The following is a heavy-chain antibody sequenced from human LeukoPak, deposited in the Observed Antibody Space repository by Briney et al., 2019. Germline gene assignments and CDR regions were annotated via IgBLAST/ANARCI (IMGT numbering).Heavy chain of an antibody. J-gene: IGHJ4*02. CDR3: ARELYSGSYNY. CDR2: IRSSGSTI. CDR1: GFTFSNYE. D-gene: IGHD1-26*01. V-gene: IGHV3-48*03. Sequence: GGSLRLSCAASGFTFSNYEMNWVRQAPGKGLEWVSYIRSSGSTIFYADSVKGRFTIYRDNAKNSLYLQVNSLRAEDTAVYYCARELYSGSYNYWGQGTLVTVSS.